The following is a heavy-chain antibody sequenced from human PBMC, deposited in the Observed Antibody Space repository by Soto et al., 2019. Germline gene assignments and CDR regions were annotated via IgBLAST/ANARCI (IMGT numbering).Heavy chain of an antibody. D-gene: IGHD3-3*01. CDR2: IDHSGYT. Sequence: SDTLSLTCAVYGGSFSGYYWNWIRQPPGKGLEWIGEIDHSGYTNYNPSLKSRVTISVDTSKNQFSLRLTSVTAADTAVYYCARVRDWFDPWGQGTLVTVSS. J-gene: IGHJ5*02. V-gene: IGHV4-34*01. CDR3: ARVRDWFDP. CDR1: GGSFSGYY.